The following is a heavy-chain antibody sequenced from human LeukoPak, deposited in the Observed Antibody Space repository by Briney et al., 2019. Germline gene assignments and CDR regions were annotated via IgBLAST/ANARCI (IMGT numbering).Heavy chain of an antibody. J-gene: IGHJ3*02. CDR1: GFTFSSYG. D-gene: IGHD5-24*01. Sequence: GRSLRLSCAASGFTFSSYGMHWVRQAPGKGLEWVAVIPYDGSNKYYADSVKGRFTISRDNSKNTLYLQMNSLRAEDTAVYYCAKEMATKMAFDIWGQGTMVTVSS. CDR3: AKEMATKMAFDI. CDR2: IPYDGSNK. V-gene: IGHV3-30*18.